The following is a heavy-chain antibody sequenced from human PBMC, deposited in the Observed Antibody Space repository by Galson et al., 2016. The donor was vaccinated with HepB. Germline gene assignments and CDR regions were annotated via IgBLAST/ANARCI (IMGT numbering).Heavy chain of an antibody. V-gene: IGHV3-23*01. CDR3: AKSGVNTLGAFDV. Sequence: SLRLSCAASGFTFSNYDMNWVRQAPGKGLVWVSAISGSGGDRYYADSVKGRFTISRDNSKNTLFLQMNSLKTEDTAVYYCAKSGVNTLGAFDVWGQGTMVTVSS. CDR2: ISGSGGDR. CDR1: GFTFSNYD. D-gene: IGHD4/OR15-4a*01. J-gene: IGHJ3*01.